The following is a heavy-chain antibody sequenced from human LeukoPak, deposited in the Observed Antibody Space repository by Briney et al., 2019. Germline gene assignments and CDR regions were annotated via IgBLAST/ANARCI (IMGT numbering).Heavy chain of an antibody. D-gene: IGHD2-2*01. V-gene: IGHV5-51*01. CDR3: ARRKGCSSTSCPPDY. J-gene: IGHJ4*02. Sequence: GESLKISCKGSGYSFTSYWIGWVRQMPGKGLEWMGIIYPGDPDTRYSPSFQGQVTISADKSINTAYLQWSSLKASDTAMYYCARRKGCSSTSCPPDYWGQGTLVTVSS. CDR2: IYPGDPDT. CDR1: GYSFTSYW.